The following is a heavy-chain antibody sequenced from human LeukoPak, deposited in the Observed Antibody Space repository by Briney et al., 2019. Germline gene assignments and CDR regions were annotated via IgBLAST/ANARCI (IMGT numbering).Heavy chain of an antibody. CDR2: FDPEDGET. Sequence: ASVKVSCKVSGYTLTELSMHWVRQAPGKGLEWMGGFDPEDGETIYAQKFQGRVTMTEDTSTDTAYMELSSLRSEDTAGYYCATDLPTTVTTFNYWGQGTLVTVSS. V-gene: IGHV1-24*01. J-gene: IGHJ4*02. CDR3: ATDLPTTVTTFNY. D-gene: IGHD4-17*01. CDR1: GYTLTELS.